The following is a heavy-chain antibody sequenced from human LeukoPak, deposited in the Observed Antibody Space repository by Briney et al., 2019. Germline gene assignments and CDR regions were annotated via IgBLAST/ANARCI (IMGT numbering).Heavy chain of an antibody. CDR3: ARVSGGWYGNSGTEFDY. CDR2: IYTSGST. Sequence: SETLSLTCTVSGASISSYYWSWIRQPAGKALEWIGRIYTSGSTNYNPSLKSRVTISVDTSKNQFSLKLSSVTAADTAVYYCARVSGGWYGNSGTEFDYWGQGTLVTVSS. V-gene: IGHV4-4*07. J-gene: IGHJ4*02. CDR1: GASISSYY. D-gene: IGHD6-19*01.